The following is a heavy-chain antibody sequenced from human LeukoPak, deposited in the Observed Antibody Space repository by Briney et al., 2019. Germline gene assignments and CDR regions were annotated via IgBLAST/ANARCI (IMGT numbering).Heavy chain of an antibody. CDR2: IKSKTDGGTT. CDR3: ITDFDDHLSHDN. D-gene: IGHD2/OR15-2a*01. J-gene: IGHJ4*02. CDR1: GLTFSNVW. Sequence: GGSLRLSCAASGLTFSNVWMSWVRQAPGKGLEWVGRIKSKTDGGTTDYAAPVKGRFTISRDGSKNTLYLQMNSLKTEDAAVYYCITDFDDHLSHDNWGQGTLVTVSS. V-gene: IGHV3-15*01.